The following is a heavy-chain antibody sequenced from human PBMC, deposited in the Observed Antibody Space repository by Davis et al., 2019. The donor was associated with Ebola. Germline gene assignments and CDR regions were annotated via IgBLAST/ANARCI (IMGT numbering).Heavy chain of an antibody. V-gene: IGHV3-30-3*02. CDR1: GFTFSSFA. CDR3: AKHYYGSGSYYGPIFDY. CDR2: ISYDGSTK. J-gene: IGHJ4*02. Sequence: GESLKISCAASGFTFSSFAMHWVRQTPGKGLEWVAIISYDGSTKFYADSVKGRFTISRDSSTNTLYLQMNSLRAEDTALYYCAKHYYGSGSYYGPIFDYWGQGTLVTVSS. D-gene: IGHD3-10*01.